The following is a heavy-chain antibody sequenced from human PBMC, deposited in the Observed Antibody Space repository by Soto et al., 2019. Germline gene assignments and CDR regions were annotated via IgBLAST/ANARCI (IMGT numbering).Heavy chain of an antibody. V-gene: IGHV3-7*01. CDR1: GFTFSSYS. CDR2: IKQDGSEK. Sequence: GGSLRLSCAASGFTFSSYSMNWVRQAPGKGLEWVANIKQDGSEKYYVDSVKGRFTISRDNAKNSLYLQMNSLRAEDTAVYYCARDGRRDGYNYAFDIWGQGTMVTVSS. CDR3: ARDGRRDGYNYAFDI. J-gene: IGHJ3*02. D-gene: IGHD5-12*01.